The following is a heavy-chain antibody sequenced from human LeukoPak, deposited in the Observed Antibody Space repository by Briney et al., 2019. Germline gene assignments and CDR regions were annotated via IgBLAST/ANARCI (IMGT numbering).Heavy chain of an antibody. CDR3: ARGDGYSSGWYRDYYYYGMDV. J-gene: IGHJ6*02. CDR1: GFTFSSYA. CDR2: ISGSGGST. V-gene: IGHV3-23*01. Sequence: GGSLRLSCAASGFTFSSYAMSWVRQAPGKGLEWVSAISGSGGSTYYADSVKGRFTISRDNSKNTLYLQMNSLRAEDTAVYYCARGDGYSSGWYRDYYYYGMDVWGQGTTVTVSS. D-gene: IGHD6-19*01.